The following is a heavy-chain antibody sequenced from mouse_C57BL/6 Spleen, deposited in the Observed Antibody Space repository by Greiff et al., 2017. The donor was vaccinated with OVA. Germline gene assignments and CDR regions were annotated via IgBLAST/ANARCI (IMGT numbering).Heavy chain of an antibody. V-gene: IGHV1-50*01. D-gene: IGHD2-4*01. J-gene: IGHJ2*01. CDR2: IDPSDSYT. Sequence: VQLQQPGAELVKPGASVKLSCKASGYTFTSYWMQWVKQRPGQGLEWIGEIDPSDSYTNYNQKFKGKATLTVDTSSSTAYMQLSSLTSEDSAVYYCARGLVDYEGYFDYWGQGTTLTVSS. CDR3: ARGLVDYEGYFDY. CDR1: GYTFTSYW.